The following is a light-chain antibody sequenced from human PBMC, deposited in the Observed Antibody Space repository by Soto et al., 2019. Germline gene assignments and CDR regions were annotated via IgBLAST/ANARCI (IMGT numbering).Light chain of an antibody. Sequence: EIVMTQSPATLSVSPGERATLSCRASQSVSSNLAWYPQKPGQAPRLLIYGASTRATGIPVRFSGSGSGTEFGLTISSRECEDFAFYLCQQYRNWPPDRTCAQGTKVEIK. CDR1: QSVSSN. CDR3: QQYRNWPPDRT. J-gene: IGKJ1*01. V-gene: IGKV3-15*01. CDR2: GAS.